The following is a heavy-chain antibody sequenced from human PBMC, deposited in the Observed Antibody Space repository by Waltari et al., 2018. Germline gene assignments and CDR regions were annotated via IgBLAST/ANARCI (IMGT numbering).Heavy chain of an antibody. Sequence: QTQLQESGPGLVKASETVSLNCSVTGTSIAGSPFYWGWIRQPPGRGLEWLGTIYSSVRTTYNPSLKSRVTMSIHTTTNQFSLKLTSVTAADTAFYFCARFGPISPLEDWGQGTLITVSS. CDR3: ARFGPISPLED. D-gene: IGHD3-3*01. CDR2: IYSSVRT. V-gene: IGHV4-39*01. J-gene: IGHJ4*02. CDR1: GTSIAGSPFY.